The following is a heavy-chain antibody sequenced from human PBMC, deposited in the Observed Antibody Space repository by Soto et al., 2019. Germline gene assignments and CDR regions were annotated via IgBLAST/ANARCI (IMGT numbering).Heavy chain of an antibody. CDR3: ARDLGSSSTDY. D-gene: IGHD6-13*01. CDR1: GGTFSSYA. CDR2: IIPIFGTT. Sequence: KVSCKASGGTFSSYAISWVRQAPGQGLEWMGGIIPIFGTTNYAQKLQGRVTMTTDTSTSTAYMELRSLRSDDTAVYYCARDLGSSSTDYWGQGTLVTVSS. V-gene: IGHV1-69*05. J-gene: IGHJ4*02.